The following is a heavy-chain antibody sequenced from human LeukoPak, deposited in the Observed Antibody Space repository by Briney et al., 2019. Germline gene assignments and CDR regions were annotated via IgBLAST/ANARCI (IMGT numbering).Heavy chain of an antibody. D-gene: IGHD4-23*01. CDR3: ARYPVGSVSGIDC. CDR1: GFTFSDYY. CDR2: ISSSGTYT. J-gene: IGHJ4*02. Sequence: PGGSLCLSCAASGFTFSDYYLGWIRQAPGKGLEWVSCISSSGTYTDYADSVKGRFTISRDNAKNSLYLQMSSLRAVDTAVYYCARYPVGSVSGIDCWGRGTLVTVSS. V-gene: IGHV3-11*03.